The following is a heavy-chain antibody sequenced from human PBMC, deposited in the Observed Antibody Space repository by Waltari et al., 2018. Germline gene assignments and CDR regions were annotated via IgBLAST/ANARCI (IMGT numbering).Heavy chain of an antibody. J-gene: IGHJ6*02. CDR1: GFTFSSYA. CDR3: AKPRLAARQGYYYYGMDV. CDR2: ISGSGGST. D-gene: IGHD6-6*01. V-gene: IGHV3-23*01. Sequence: EVQLLESGGGLVQPGGSLRLSCAASGFTFSSYAMRWVRQAPGKGLEWVSAISGSGGSTYYADSVKGRFTISRDNSKNTLYLQMNSLRAEDTAVYYCAKPRLAARQGYYYYGMDVWGQGTTVTVSS.